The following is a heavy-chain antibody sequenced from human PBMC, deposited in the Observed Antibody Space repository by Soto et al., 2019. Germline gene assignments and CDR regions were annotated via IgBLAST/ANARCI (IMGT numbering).Heavy chain of an antibody. CDR1: GLTVIGQKY. CDR2: GYELGGT. J-gene: IGHJ3*02. Sequence: DGQRVESGGGLIQPGGSLRLACVASGLTVIGQKYMDCVRQAPGLGPEWLSGGYELGGTYYAVPLRGRFTTCIDSSRTTVYRQMRDLRPEDTALYFCATWHLREHAYDIWGQGTMGTVSS. D-gene: IGHD5-12*01. CDR3: ATWHLREHAYDI. V-gene: IGHV3-53*01.